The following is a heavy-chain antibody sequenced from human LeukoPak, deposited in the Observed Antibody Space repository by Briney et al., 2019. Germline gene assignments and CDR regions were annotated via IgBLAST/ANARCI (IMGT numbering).Heavy chain of an antibody. CDR3: ARGSSSSSWYFDY. V-gene: IGHV6-1*01. CDR1: GDSVSSNSAT. D-gene: IGHD6-13*01. J-gene: IGHJ4*02. Sequence: SQTLSLTCVISGDSVSSNSATWTWIRQSPSRGLEWLGRTYYRSKWYYDYALSVKSRITINPDTSKNQFSLQLNSVTPEDTAVYYCARGSSSSSWYFDYWGQGTLVTVSS. CDR2: TYYRSKWYY.